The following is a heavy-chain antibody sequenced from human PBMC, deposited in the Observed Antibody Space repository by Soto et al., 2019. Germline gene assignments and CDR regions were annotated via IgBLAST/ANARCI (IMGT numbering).Heavy chain of an antibody. CDR2: IHYSGTT. Sequence: SETLSLTCTVSGGSMRNYFWTWIRQPPGRGLEWIGYIHYSGTTSFFPSYNPSLRSRVTISEDTSKNQFSLKLLSVTTADTAGYFCAAGEPSSRNLAPYETDIWGQGTLVTVSS. V-gene: IGHV4-59*01. CDR3: AAGEPSSRNLAPYETDI. D-gene: IGHD6-13*01. J-gene: IGHJ1*01. CDR1: GGSMRNYF.